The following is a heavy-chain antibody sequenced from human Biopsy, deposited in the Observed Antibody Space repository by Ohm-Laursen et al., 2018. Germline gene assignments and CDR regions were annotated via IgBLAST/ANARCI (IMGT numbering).Heavy chain of an antibody. CDR1: GYSFSTYD. V-gene: IGHV1-8*01. Sequence: SVKASSTPSGYSFSTYDVNWVRQARGQGLEWMGWMIPSSGKTGYAQRFQGRVTLTMNTSISTAYMELSGLRSEDTAVYFCARGYSRRVSIFEASIYWFDTWGQGTLVTVSS. D-gene: IGHD6-6*01. J-gene: IGHJ5*02. CDR2: MIPSSGKT. CDR3: ARGYSRRVSIFEASIYWFDT.